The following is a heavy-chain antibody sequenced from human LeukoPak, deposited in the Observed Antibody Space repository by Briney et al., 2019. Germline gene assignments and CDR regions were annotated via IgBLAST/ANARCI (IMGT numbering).Heavy chain of an antibody. CDR3: ARTSRHFYGSGTNLTPWPAGMDV. Sequence: SETLSLTCTVSGGSMSGYFWTWIRQPPGRELEWIGSIYYSGSSTKYNPSLKSRVTISVDTSKSQFSLNLNSATAADTAVYYCARTSRHFYGSGTNLTPWPAGMDVWGQGTTVTVSS. CDR1: GGSMSGYF. J-gene: IGHJ6*02. D-gene: IGHD3-10*01. V-gene: IGHV4-59*01. CDR2: IYYSGSST.